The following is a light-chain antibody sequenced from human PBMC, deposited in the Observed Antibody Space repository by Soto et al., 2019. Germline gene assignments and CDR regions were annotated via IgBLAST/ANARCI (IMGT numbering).Light chain of an antibody. CDR1: QTVSGNY. V-gene: IGKV3-20*01. CDR2: GSS. CDR3: QHYGSSPPYT. Sequence: EIVLTQSPGILSLSPGERATLSCRASQTVSGNYLAWYQQKPGQSPRLLIFGSSDRATGIPDRFGGSGSGTDFTLSINRVEPEDCAVYYCQHYGSSPPYTFGQGTTLEI. J-gene: IGKJ2*01.